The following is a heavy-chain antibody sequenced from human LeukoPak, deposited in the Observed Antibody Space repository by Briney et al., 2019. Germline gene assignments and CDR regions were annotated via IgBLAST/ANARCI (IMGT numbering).Heavy chain of an antibody. V-gene: IGHV1-69*13. D-gene: IGHD2/OR15-2a*01. Sequence: ASVKVSCKASGGTFSSYAISWVRQAPGQGLEWMGGIIPIFGTANYAQKFQGRVTITADESTSTAYMELSSLRSEDTAVYYCARDKFQGSRSFDIWGQGTMVTVSS. CDR1: GGTFSSYA. J-gene: IGHJ3*02. CDR3: ARDKFQGSRSFDI. CDR2: IIPIFGTA.